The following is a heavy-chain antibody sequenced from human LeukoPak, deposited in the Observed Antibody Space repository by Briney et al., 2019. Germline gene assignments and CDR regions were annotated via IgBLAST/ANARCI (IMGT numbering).Heavy chain of an antibody. CDR3: ARVIAAAGPFDY. CDR1: GGSISSYY. V-gene: IGHV4-59*01. J-gene: IGHJ4*02. D-gene: IGHD6-13*01. Sequence: SETLSLTCTVSGGSISSYYWGWIRQPPGKGLEWIGYIYYSGSTNYNPSLKSRVTISVDTSKNQFSLKLSSVTAADTAVYYCARVIAAAGPFDYWGQGTLVTVSS. CDR2: IYYSGST.